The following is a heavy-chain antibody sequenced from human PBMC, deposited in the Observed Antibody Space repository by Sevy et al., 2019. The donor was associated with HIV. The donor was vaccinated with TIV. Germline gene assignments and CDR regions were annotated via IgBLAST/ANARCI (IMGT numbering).Heavy chain of an antibody. CDR2: IVVGSGNT. Sequence: ASLKVSCKASGFTFTSSAVQWVRQARGQRLEWIGWIVVGSGNTNYAQKFQERVTITRDMSTSTAYMELSSLRSEDTAVYYCAAAPPVDYYDSSGYYPENNWFDPWGQGTLVTVSS. D-gene: IGHD3-22*01. CDR1: GFTFTSSA. CDR3: AAAPPVDYYDSSGYYPENNWFDP. J-gene: IGHJ5*02. V-gene: IGHV1-58*01.